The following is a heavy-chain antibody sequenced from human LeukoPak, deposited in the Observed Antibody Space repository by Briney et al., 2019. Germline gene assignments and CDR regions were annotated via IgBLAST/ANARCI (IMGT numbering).Heavy chain of an antibody. Sequence: AGGSLRLSCAASGFTFSSYAMSWVRQAPGKGLEWVSYISSSSSSTIYYADSVKGRFTISRDNAKNSLYLQMNSLRAEDTAVYYCARGDIVVVGFDPWGQGTLVAVSS. CDR1: GFTFSSYA. V-gene: IGHV3-48*01. D-gene: IGHD2-2*01. J-gene: IGHJ5*02. CDR2: ISSSSSSTI. CDR3: ARGDIVVVGFDP.